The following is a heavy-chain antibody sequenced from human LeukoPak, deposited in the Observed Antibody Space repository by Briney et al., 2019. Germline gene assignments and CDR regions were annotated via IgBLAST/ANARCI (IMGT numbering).Heavy chain of an antibody. Sequence: PGGSLRLSCAASGFTFSNYAMSWVRQAPGKGLEWVSCISSSSSYIYYADSVKGRFTISRDNAKNSLYLQLNSLRAEDTAVYYCARGETDYYGSGSDFDYWGQGTLVTVSS. CDR3: ARGETDYYGSGSDFDY. CDR1: GFTFSNYA. V-gene: IGHV3-21*01. J-gene: IGHJ4*02. CDR2: ISSSSSYI. D-gene: IGHD3-10*01.